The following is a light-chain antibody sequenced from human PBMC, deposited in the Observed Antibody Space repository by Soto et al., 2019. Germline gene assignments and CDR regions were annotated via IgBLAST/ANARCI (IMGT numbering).Light chain of an antibody. CDR3: QHYDTSLRT. V-gene: IGKV3-20*01. CDR2: AAS. Sequence: EIALTQSPGTLSLSPGERATLSCRASQSISSRHLAWYQQKPGQAPRLLIYAASTRATDIPDKFSGSGSGADFTLSISRLEPEDFAVYYCQHYDTSLRTFGPGTKVDIK. CDR1: QSISSRH. J-gene: IGKJ1*01.